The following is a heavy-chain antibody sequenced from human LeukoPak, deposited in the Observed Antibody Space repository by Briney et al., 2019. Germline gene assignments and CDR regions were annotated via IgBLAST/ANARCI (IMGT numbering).Heavy chain of an antibody. Sequence: ASVKVSCTASGYTFTSYGISWVRQAPGQGLKWMGWISAYNGNTNYAQKLQGRVTMTTDTSTSTAYMELRSLRSDDTAVYYCARDRRVAHDLDYWGQGTLVTVSS. CDR1: GYTFTSYG. CDR2: ISAYNGNT. V-gene: IGHV1-18*01. CDR3: ARDRRVAHDLDY. D-gene: IGHD2-21*01. J-gene: IGHJ4*02.